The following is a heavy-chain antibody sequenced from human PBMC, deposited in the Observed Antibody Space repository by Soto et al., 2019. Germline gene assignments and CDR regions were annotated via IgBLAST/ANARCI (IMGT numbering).Heavy chain of an antibody. CDR2: ISTDGSST. V-gene: IGHV3-74*01. CDR3: ARVGSTTSWYEFPF. Sequence: PGGSLGLSCTASGFTFSDYRMHWVRQAPGKGLVWVSHISTDGSSTYYADSVKGRFTISRDNAKNTLYLQMNSLRAEDTATYYCARVGSTTSWYEFPFWGQGTPVTVSS. CDR1: GFTFSDYR. D-gene: IGHD2-2*01. J-gene: IGHJ4*02.